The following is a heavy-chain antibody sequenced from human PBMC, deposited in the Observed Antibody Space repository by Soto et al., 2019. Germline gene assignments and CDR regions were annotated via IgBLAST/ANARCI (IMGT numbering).Heavy chain of an antibody. CDR2: IYYSGST. V-gene: IGHV4-59*01. CDR3: ARDDGDYFDY. D-gene: IGHD4-17*01. CDR1: GGSISSYY. J-gene: IGHJ4*01. Sequence: SETLSLTCTVSGGSISSYYWSWIRQPPGKGLEWIGYIYYSGSTNYNPSLKSRVTISVDTSKNQFSLKLSSVTAADTAVYYCARDDGDYFDYWGHGTLVTVSS.